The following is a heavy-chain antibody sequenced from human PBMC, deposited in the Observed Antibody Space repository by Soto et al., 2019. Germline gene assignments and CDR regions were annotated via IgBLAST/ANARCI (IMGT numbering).Heavy chain of an antibody. CDR3: ARGQGYPSSNCFDY. V-gene: IGHV4-4*02. D-gene: IGHD5-18*01. Sequence: PSETLSLTCAVSGGSISSSNWWSWVRQPPGKGLEWIGEIYHSGSTNYNPSLKSRVTISVDKSKNQFSLKLSSVTAADTAVYYCARGQGYPSSNCFDYWGQGTLVTVSS. CDR2: IYHSGST. CDR1: GGSISSSNW. J-gene: IGHJ4*02.